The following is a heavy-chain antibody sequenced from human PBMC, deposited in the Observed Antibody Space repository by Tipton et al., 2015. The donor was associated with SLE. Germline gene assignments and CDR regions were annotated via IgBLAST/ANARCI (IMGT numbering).Heavy chain of an antibody. CDR1: GGSISSSSYY. D-gene: IGHD1-7*01. Sequence: TLSLTCTVSGGSISSSSYYWGWIRQPPGKGLEWIGHIYTSGSTNHNPSLKSRVTISVDTSKNQFSLKLSSVTAADTAVYYCARRNYGDAFDIWGQGTMVTVSP. CDR3: ARRNYGDAFDI. J-gene: IGHJ3*02. CDR2: IYTSGST. V-gene: IGHV4-61*05.